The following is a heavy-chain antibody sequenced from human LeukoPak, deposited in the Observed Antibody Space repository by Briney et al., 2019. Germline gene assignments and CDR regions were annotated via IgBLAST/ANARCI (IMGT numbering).Heavy chain of an antibody. CDR3: TTVQSYYYDSIGYYIIYY. CDR1: GFTSSDYF. V-gene: IGHV3-11*05. J-gene: IGHJ4*03. Sequence: GRTLRLSRAASGFTSSDYFMSWIRHAPGKGLDCVAYISIRSSYINYADSVRGRFIISRDNAKNSLYLQMNSLRAEHTAMYYCTTVQSYYYDSIGYYIIYYWGHGTLVTVSS. D-gene: IGHD3-22*01. CDR2: ISIRSSYI.